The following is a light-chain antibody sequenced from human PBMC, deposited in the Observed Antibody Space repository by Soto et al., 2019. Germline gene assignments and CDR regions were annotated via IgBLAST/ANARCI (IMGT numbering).Light chain of an antibody. CDR3: LQHNSYPLT. V-gene: IGKV1-5*03. CDR1: QSINKW. CDR2: EVS. Sequence: DILLTQSPSALAASVGDRVTSSCRASQSINKWLAWYQHKPGKAPNLLIYEVSTLHSGVPSRFSGSGSGTEFTLTISSLRPDDFATYYCLQHNSYPLTFGGGTTGDIK. J-gene: IGKJ4*01.